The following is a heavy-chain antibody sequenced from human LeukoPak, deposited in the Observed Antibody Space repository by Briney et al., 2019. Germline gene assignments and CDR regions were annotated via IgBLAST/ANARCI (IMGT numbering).Heavy chain of an antibody. CDR2: VYNTVST. CDR3: ARRYIAVGHDYFDY. J-gene: IGHJ4*02. V-gene: IGHV4-59*08. D-gene: IGHD6-19*01. Sequence: SETLSLTCTVSGGSFSRFYWSWIRQPPGKGLEWIGYVYNTVSTNYNPSLKSRVTISVDTSKNQFSLKLNSVTAADTAVYHCARRYIAVGHDYFDYWGQGTLVIVSS. CDR1: GGSFSRFY.